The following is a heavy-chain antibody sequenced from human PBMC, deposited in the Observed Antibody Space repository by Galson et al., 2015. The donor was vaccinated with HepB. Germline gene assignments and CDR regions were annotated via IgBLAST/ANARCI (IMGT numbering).Heavy chain of an antibody. CDR3: AKGSSGRFDP. V-gene: IGHV3-23*01. D-gene: IGHD3-10*01. J-gene: IGHJ5*02. Sequence: SLRLSCAVSGLTFSSYTMSWVRQAPGKGLEWVSSISGNAAYTYYADSVKGRFTIFRDNSNNTFYLQMNSLRAEDTAIYYCAKGSSGRFDPWGQGTLVTVSS. CDR1: GLTFSSYT. CDR2: ISGNAAYT.